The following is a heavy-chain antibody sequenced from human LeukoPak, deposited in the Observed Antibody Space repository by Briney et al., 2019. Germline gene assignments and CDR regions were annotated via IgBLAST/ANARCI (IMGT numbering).Heavy chain of an antibody. D-gene: IGHD3-22*01. J-gene: IGHJ4*02. Sequence: SETLSLTCAVYGGSFSGYYWSWVRQPPGKGLEWIGEINHSGSTYYNPSLKSRVTISIDTSKNQFSLKLSSVTAADTAVYYCARGLGYDSSGYLDYWGQGTLVTVSS. CDR1: GGSFSGYY. V-gene: IGHV4-34*01. CDR3: ARGLGYDSSGYLDY. CDR2: INHSGST.